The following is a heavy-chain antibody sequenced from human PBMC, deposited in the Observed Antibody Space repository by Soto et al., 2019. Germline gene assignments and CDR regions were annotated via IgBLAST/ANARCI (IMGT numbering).Heavy chain of an antibody. J-gene: IGHJ4*02. D-gene: IGHD6-13*01. Sequence: LRLSCVMSVFTFNNYALSWVRQSPGKGLEWVSTISGSGGSTYHADSVKGRFTISRDNSKTTLYLQMNSLRVEDTAVYFCAKDYSSWSTHRFFDYWGQGTLVTVS. CDR3: AKDYSSWSTHRFFDY. V-gene: IGHV3-23*01. CDR2: ISGSGGST. CDR1: VFTFNNYA.